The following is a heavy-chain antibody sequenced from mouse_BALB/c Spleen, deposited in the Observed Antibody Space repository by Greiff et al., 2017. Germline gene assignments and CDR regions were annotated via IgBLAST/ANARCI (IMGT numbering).Heavy chain of an antibody. Sequence: VQLQQSGAELARPGASVKLSCKASGYTFTSYWMQWVKQRPGQGLEWIGAIYPGDGDTRYTQKFKGKATLTADKSSSTAYMQLSSLASEDSAVYYCARGAGSYYAMDYWGQGTSVTVSS. CDR1: GYTFTSYW. CDR3: ARGAGSYYAMDY. CDR2: IYPGDGDT. J-gene: IGHJ4*01. D-gene: IGHD3-3*01. V-gene: IGHV1-87*01.